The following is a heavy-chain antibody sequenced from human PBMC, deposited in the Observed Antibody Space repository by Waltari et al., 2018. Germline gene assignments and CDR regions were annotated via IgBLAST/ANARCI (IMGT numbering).Heavy chain of an antibody. CDR2: ISAYNGNT. D-gene: IGHD5-12*01. CDR1: GYTFTSYG. CDR3: ARVVRVATNYYYYMDV. Sequence: QVQLVQSGAEVKKPGASVKVSCKASGYTFTSYGISWVRQAPGQGLEGMGWISAYNGNTNYAQKLQCRVTMTTDTSTSTAYMELRSLRSDDTAVYYCARVVRVATNYYYYMDVWGKGTTVTVSS. J-gene: IGHJ6*03. V-gene: IGHV1-18*01.